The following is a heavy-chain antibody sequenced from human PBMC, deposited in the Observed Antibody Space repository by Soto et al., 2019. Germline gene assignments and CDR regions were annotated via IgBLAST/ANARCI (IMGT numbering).Heavy chain of an antibody. CDR3: DRQVHPGYSSD. CDR2: INPTSEYT. Sequence: ASVKVSCKASGYTFTSYDINWVRQAPGQGLEWVGWINPTSEYTAHAQKFQGRVTLTREISTATAYMELSSLTSEDTAVYFCDRQVHPGYSSDWGPGTQVTVSS. V-gene: IGHV1-8*01. D-gene: IGHD2-15*01. CDR1: GYTFTSYD. J-gene: IGHJ4*02.